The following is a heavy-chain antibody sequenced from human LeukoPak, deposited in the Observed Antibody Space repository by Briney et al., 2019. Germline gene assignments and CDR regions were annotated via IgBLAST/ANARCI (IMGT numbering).Heavy chain of an antibody. Sequence: GGSLRLSRGAPGFTLSSYAMSWVRQAPGEGLEWVSAICGSGGSTYYADSVKGRFTISRDNSKNTLYLQMNSLRAEDTAVYYCAKDLADIVATILGCFDYWGQGTLVTVSP. CDR1: GFTLSSYA. J-gene: IGHJ4*02. CDR3: AKDLADIVATILGCFDY. V-gene: IGHV3-23*01. CDR2: ICGSGGST. D-gene: IGHD5-12*01.